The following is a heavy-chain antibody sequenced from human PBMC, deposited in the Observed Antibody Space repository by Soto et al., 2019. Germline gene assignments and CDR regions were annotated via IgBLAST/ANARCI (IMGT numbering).Heavy chain of an antibody. V-gene: IGHV4-31*03. CDR1: GGSISSVGYY. J-gene: IGHJ4*02. CDR2: IYYSGST. D-gene: IGHD3-10*01. CDR3: AVLARVHGFAY. Sequence: SETLSLTCTVSGGSISSVGYYWSWIRQHPGKGLEWIGYIYYSGSTYYNPSLKSRVTISVDTSKNQFSLKLSSVTAADTAVYYCAVLARVHGFAYWGQGTLVTVSS.